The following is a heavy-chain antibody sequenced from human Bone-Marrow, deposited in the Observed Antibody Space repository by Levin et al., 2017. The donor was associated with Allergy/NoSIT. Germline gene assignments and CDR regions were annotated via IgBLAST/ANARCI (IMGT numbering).Heavy chain of an antibody. CDR3: ARVNVDDEGQLWDTLSYYGMDV. D-gene: IGHD5-18*01. V-gene: IGHV3-30*04. CDR2: ISYDGTNE. CDR1: GFTFSSYA. Sequence: GESLKISCVASGFTFSSYAMHWVRQAPGKGLEWVAVISYDGTNEYYADSVKGRFTISRDNSKNTLYLQMNSLRAEDPAVYYCARVNVDDEGQLWDTLSYYGMDVWGQGTTVTVSS. J-gene: IGHJ6*02.